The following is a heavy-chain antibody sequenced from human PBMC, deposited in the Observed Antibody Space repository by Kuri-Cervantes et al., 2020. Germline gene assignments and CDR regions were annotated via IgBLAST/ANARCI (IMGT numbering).Heavy chain of an antibody. CDR3: ARDRAGYCSSTSCYTKASYYYYGMDV. Sequence: GESLKISCAASGFTVSSNYMSWVRQAPGKGLEWVSVIYSGGSTYYADSVKGRFTISRDNSKNTLYLQMNSLRAEDTAVYYCARDRAGYCSSTSCYTKASYYYYGMDVWGQGTTVTVSS. J-gene: IGHJ6*02. D-gene: IGHD2-2*02. CDR1: GFTVSSNY. CDR2: IYSGGST. V-gene: IGHV3-53*01.